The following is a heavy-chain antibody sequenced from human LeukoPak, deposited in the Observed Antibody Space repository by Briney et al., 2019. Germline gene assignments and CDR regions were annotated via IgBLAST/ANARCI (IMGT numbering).Heavy chain of an antibody. D-gene: IGHD6-13*01. CDR2: IWYDGSNK. CDR1: GFTFSSYG. J-gene: IGHJ4*02. V-gene: IGHV3-33*01. Sequence: GRSLRLSCAASGFTFSSYGMHWVRQAPGKGLEWVAVIWYDGSNKYYADSVKGRFTISRDNSKNTLYLQMNSLRAEDTAVYYCARDLAAAGRRYIGYWGQGTLVTVSS. CDR3: ARDLAAAGRRYIGY.